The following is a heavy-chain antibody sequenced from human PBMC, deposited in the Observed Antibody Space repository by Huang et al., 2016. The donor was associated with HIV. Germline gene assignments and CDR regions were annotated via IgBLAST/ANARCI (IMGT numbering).Heavy chain of an antibody. CDR2: IRYDGINK. D-gene: IGHD3-10*01. Sequence: QVQLVESGGGVVQPGGSLRLSCSASGFTFSSYGMHWVRQAPGNGLEWVAFIRYDGINKYYADSVRGRFTISRDNSKNTLYLQMNSLRAEDTAVYYCAKGSMANAFDIWGQGTMVTVSS. V-gene: IGHV3-30*02. J-gene: IGHJ3*02. CDR3: AKGSMANAFDI. CDR1: GFTFSSYG.